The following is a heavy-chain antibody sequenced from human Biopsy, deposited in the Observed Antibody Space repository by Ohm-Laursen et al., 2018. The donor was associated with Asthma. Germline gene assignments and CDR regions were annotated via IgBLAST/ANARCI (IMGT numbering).Heavy chain of an antibody. D-gene: IGHD4-23*01. Sequence: SLRLSCAASGFTFSDYDMHWVRQPPGKGLEWVSVIYSGGGTYYADSVQGRVTISRDNSKNTLSLQMNSLRAEDTAVYYCARAYGGSFFSGSFDIWGQGTMVTVSS. V-gene: IGHV3-53*01. CDR2: IYSGGGT. CDR3: ARAYGGSFFSGSFDI. J-gene: IGHJ3*02. CDR1: GFTFSDYD.